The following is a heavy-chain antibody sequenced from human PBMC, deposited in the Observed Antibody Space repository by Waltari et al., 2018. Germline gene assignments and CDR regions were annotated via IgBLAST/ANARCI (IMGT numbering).Heavy chain of an antibody. V-gene: IGHV3-23*01. J-gene: IGHJ1*01. Sequence: QLLESGGGLVQPGGSLRLSCAASGFTFDAYAMTWVRQAPGRGLEWVSGISGSGDRTYYAESVKGRFTISRDNSKNTALLQMNSLRAADTAVYYCAKVRPSERWRLSLEFGMDNWGQGTLVTVSS. CDR2: ISGSGDRT. D-gene: IGHD2-21*01. CDR1: GFTFDAYA. CDR3: AKVRPSERWRLSLEFGMDN.